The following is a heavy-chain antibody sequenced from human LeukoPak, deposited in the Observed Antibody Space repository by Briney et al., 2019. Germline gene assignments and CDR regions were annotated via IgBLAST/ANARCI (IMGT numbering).Heavy chain of an antibody. D-gene: IGHD6-19*01. CDR1: GFTFDDYA. CDR2: ISWNSGSI. CDR3: AKDKGGSSGWYGPDAFDI. V-gene: IGHV3-9*01. J-gene: IGHJ3*02. Sequence: PGRSLRLSCAASGFTFDDYAMHWVRQAPGKGLEWVSGISWNSGSIGYADSVKGRSTISRDNAKNSLYLQMNSLRAEDTALYYCAKDKGGSSGWYGPDAFDIWGQGTMVTVSS.